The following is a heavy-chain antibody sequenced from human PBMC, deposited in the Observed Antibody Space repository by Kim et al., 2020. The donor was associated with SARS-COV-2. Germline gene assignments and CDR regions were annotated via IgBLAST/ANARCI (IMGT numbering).Heavy chain of an antibody. J-gene: IGHJ4*02. CDR3: ARAHSGAIAARPGRMDY. D-gene: IGHD6-6*01. Sequence: VKGRFTISRDNAKNTLYLHRNSLRAEDTAVYYCARAHSGAIAARPGRMDYWGQGTLVTVSS. V-gene: IGHV3-30*01.